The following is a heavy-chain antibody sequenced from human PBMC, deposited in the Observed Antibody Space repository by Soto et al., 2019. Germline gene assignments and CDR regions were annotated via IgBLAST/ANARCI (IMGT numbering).Heavy chain of an antibody. CDR2: FYYRGST. Sequence: SETLSLTCSVSGGSVSSGGYYLSWIRQPPGKGLEWIGYFYYRGSTNYNPSLQSRVTISVDTPKNQVSLRLNSVTAADTAVYYCARDQGLGAGYFDLWGRGTLVTVSS. D-gene: IGHD7-27*01. CDR1: GGSVSSGGYY. V-gene: IGHV4-61*08. J-gene: IGHJ2*01. CDR3: ARDQGLGAGYFDL.